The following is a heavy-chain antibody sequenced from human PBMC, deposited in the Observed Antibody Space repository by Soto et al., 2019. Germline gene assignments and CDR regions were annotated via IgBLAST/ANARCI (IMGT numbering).Heavy chain of an antibody. CDR1: DGSISNFY. Sequence: SETLSLTCTVSDGSISNFYWSWIRQPPGKGLEWIGYISSSGNTNYNPSLKSRVSISVDTSKNQFSLNLTSVTAADTGVYYCARAQMVLTRSYFDSWGQGTPVTVSS. CDR3: ARAQMVLTRSYFDS. J-gene: IGHJ4*02. CDR2: ISSSGNT. V-gene: IGHV4-59*01. D-gene: IGHD3-22*01.